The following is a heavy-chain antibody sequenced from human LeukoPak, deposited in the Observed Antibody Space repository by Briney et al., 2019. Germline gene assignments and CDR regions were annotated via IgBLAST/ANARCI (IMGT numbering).Heavy chain of an antibody. CDR3: ARLNDFWSGYYDYYGMDV. CDR2: ISAYNGNT. D-gene: IGHD3-3*01. Sequence: ASVKVSCKASGYTLTSYGISWVRQAPGQGLEWMGWISAYNGNTNYAQKLQGRVTMTTDTSTSTAYMELRSLRSDDTAVYYCARLNDFWSGYYDYYGMDVWGQGTTVTVSS. CDR1: GYTLTSYG. J-gene: IGHJ6*02. V-gene: IGHV1-18*01.